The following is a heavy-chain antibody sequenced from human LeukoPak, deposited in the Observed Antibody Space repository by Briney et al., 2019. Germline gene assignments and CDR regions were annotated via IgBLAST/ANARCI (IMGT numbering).Heavy chain of an antibody. V-gene: IGHV3-7*01. J-gene: IGHJ6*03. CDR3: ASQLEPPVYYYYYYMDV. CDR2: IKQDGSEK. Sequence: PGGSLRLSCAASGFTFSSYWMSWVRQAPGKGLEWVANIKQDGSEKYYVDSVKGRFTISRDNAKNSLYLQMNSLRAEDTAVYYCASQLEPPVYYYYYYMDVWGKGTTVTVSS. D-gene: IGHD1-1*01. CDR1: GFTFSSYW.